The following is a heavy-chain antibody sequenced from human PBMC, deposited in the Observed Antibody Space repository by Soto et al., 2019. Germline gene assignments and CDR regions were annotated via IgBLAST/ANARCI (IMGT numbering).Heavy chain of an antibody. CDR3: ARESSDENWFDP. J-gene: IGHJ5*02. V-gene: IGHV4-31*03. D-gene: IGHD6-19*01. Sequence: QVQLQESGPGLVKPSQTLSLTCTVSGGSISSGGYYWSWIRQHPGKGLEWIGYIYYSGSTYYNPALKSRVTISLDTSKNQFSRKLSSVTAADTAVYYCARESSDENWFDPWGQGTLVTVSS. CDR2: IYYSGST. CDR1: GGSISSGGYY.